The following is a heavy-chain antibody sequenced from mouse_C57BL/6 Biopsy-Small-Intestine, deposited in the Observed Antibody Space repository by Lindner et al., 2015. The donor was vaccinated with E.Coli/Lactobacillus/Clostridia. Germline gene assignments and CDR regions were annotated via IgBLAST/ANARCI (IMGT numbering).Heavy chain of an antibody. CDR2: IIPIFGTA. CDR3: AREGSGSYWATANWFDP. D-gene: IGHD1-1*02. J-gene: IGHJ4*01. Sequence: SVKVSCKASGGTFSSYAISWVRQAPGQGLEWMGGIIPIFGTANYAQKFQGRVTITADESTSTAYMELSSLRSEDTAVYYCAREGSGSYWATANWFDPWGQGTLVTVSS. CDR1: GGTFSSYA. V-gene: IGHV1-81*01.